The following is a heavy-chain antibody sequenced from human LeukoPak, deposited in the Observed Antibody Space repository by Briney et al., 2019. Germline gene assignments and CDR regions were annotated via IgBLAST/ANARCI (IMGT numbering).Heavy chain of an antibody. CDR3: AKDYGDYYFDY. CDR1: GFTFSSYS. CDR2: ISSSSSYI. J-gene: IGHJ4*02. Sequence: PGGSLRLSCAASGFTFSSYSMNWVRQAPGKGLEWVSSISSSSSYIYYADSVKGRFTISRDNSKNTLYLQMNSLRAEDTAVYYCAKDYGDYYFDYWGQGTLVTVSS. D-gene: IGHD4-17*01. V-gene: IGHV3-21*04.